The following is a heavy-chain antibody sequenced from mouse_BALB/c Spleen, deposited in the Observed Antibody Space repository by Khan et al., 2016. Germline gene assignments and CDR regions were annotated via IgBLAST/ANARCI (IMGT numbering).Heavy chain of an antibody. V-gene: IGHV8-12*01. Sequence: QVTLKESGPGILQPSQTLSLTCSFSGFSLNTSGMGVSWIRQPSGKGLEWLAHIYWDDDKRYNPSLKSRLTISKDTSTNQVFLKITSVYTADTATYYCAADYSFAYWGQGTLVTVSA. CDR2: IYWDDDK. D-gene: IGHD2-4*01. CDR1: GFSLNTSGMG. J-gene: IGHJ3*01. CDR3: AADYSFAY.